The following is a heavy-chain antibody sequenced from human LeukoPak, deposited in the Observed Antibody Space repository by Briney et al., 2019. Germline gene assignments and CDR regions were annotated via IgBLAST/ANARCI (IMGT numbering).Heavy chain of an antibody. CDR2: ISYSGST. J-gene: IGHJ4*02. CDR3: ASSEYSSSSPDY. Sequence: PSETLSLTCTVSGGSISSYYWSWIRQPPGKGLEWIGYISYSGSTNYNPSLKSRVTISVDTSKNQFSLKVSSVTAADTAVYYCASSEYSSSSPDYWGQGTLVTVSS. D-gene: IGHD6-6*01. CDR1: GGSISSYY. V-gene: IGHV4-59*01.